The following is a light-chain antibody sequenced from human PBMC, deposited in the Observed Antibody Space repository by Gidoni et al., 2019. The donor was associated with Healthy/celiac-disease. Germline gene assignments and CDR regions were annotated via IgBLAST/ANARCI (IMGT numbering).Light chain of an antibody. V-gene: IGKV3-11*01. CDR1: QSVSSY. CDR2: EAS. CDR3: QQRSNWPLGGT. Sequence: EIVLTQSPATLSLSPGERATLSCRASQSVSSYLAWYQQKPGQAPRLLIYEASNRATGIPARFSGSGSGTDFTLTISSLEPEDFVVYYCQQRSNWPLGGTFGQGTKVEIK. J-gene: IGKJ1*01.